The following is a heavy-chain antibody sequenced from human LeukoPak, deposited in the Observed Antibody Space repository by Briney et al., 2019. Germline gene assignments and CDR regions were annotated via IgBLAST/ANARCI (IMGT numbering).Heavy chain of an antibody. J-gene: IGHJ4*02. V-gene: IGHV4-59*08. Sequence: SETLSLTCTVSGGSIDSYYWSWNRQPPGKGLEWIGYIYYSGSTKYNPSLKSRVTISVDTSKNQFSLKLSSVTAADTAVYYCARGGSSWLYYFDCWGQGTLVTVSS. D-gene: IGHD6-13*01. CDR1: GGSIDSYY. CDR2: IYYSGST. CDR3: ARGGSSWLYYFDC.